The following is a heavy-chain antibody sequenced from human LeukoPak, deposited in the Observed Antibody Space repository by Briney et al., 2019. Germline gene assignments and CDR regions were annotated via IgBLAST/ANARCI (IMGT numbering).Heavy chain of an antibody. D-gene: IGHD6-13*01. J-gene: IGHJ4*02. CDR3: ARDMGAAAPAYFDY. CDR2: INPNSGGT. V-gene: IGHV1-2*02. Sequence: GASVKVSRKASGYTFTSYYMHWVRQAPGQGLEWMGWINPNSGGTNYAQKFQGRVTMTRDTSISTAYMELSRLRSDDTAVYYCARDMGAAAPAYFDYWGQGTLVTVSS. CDR1: GYTFTSYY.